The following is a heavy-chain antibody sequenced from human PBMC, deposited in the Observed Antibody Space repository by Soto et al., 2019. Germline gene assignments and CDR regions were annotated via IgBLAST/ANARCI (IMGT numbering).Heavy chain of an antibody. Sequence: SETLSLTGAVYGGSFSGYYWSWIRQPPGKGLEWIGEINHSGSTNYNPSLKSRVTISVDTSKNQFSLKLSSVTAADTAVYYCAKSGSYYYYGMDVWGQGTTVTVSS. D-gene: IGHD1-26*01. CDR1: GGSFSGYY. CDR3: AKSGSYYYYGMDV. CDR2: INHSGST. V-gene: IGHV4-34*01. J-gene: IGHJ6*02.